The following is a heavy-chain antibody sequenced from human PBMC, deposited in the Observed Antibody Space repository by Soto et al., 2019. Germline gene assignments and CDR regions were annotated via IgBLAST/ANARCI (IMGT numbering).Heavy chain of an antibody. CDR3: ARDWGGVGAAAGTNWFDP. D-gene: IGHD6-13*01. CDR1: SGSISSSNW. Sequence: SETLSLTCAVSSGSISSSNWWSWVRQPPGKGLAWIGEIYHSGSTNYNPSLKSRVTISVDKSKNQFSLKLSSVTAADTAVYYCARDWGGVGAAAGTNWFDPWGQGTLVTVSS. V-gene: IGHV4-4*02. J-gene: IGHJ5*02. CDR2: IYHSGST.